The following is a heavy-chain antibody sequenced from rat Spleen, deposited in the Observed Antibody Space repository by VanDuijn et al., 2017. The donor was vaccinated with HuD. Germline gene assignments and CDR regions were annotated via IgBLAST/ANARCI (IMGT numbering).Heavy chain of an antibody. V-gene: IGHV5-46*01. D-gene: IGHD1-4*01. CDR3: ARGHGYNYDWFAS. CDR2: ISASGGDT. J-gene: IGHJ3*01. Sequence: EVQLVESGGGLVQPGRSMKLSCAPSGFTFSGFPMAWVRQAPTKGLEWVATISASGGDTYYRDSVKGRFTISRDNAKSTLDLQMNSLRSEDTATYYCARGHGYNYDWFASWGRGTLVTVSS. CDR1: GFTFSGFP.